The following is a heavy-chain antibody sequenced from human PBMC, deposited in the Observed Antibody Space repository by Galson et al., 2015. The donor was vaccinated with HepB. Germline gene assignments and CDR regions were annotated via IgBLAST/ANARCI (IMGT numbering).Heavy chain of an antibody. CDR3: SSVV. J-gene: IGHJ4*02. V-gene: IGHV3-49*04. Sequence: SLRLSCAASGFTFGDYPMSWVRQAPGKGLEWLGFIRTNASGGTTEHATSLKGRFTISRDDSKNVAYLHMNSLKTEDTAVYYCSSVVWGQGTLVTVS. CDR1: GFTFGDYP. CDR2: IRTNASGGTT.